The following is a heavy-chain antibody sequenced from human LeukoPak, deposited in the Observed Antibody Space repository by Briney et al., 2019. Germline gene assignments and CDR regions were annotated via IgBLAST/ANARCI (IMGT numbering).Heavy chain of an antibody. CDR2: VRYGGNIK. Sequence: PGGSLRLSCAASEFTFSAYAMHWIRQAPGRGLEWVAFVRYGGNIKYYADSVKGRFTISRDNSKNTLYLQMNSLRAEDTAVYYCTRVVLMVYAKAFDIWGQGTMVTVSS. J-gene: IGHJ3*02. CDR3: TRVVLMVYAKAFDI. D-gene: IGHD2-8*01. V-gene: IGHV3-30*02. CDR1: EFTFSAYA.